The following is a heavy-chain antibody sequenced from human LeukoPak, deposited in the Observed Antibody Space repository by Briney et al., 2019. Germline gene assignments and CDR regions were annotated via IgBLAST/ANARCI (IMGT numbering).Heavy chain of an antibody. CDR1: GYTFTSYG. V-gene: IGHV1-18*01. D-gene: IGHD6-13*01. J-gene: IGHJ6*02. CDR3: ARAPEQQLVYYYYGMDV. CDR2: ISAYNGNT. Sequence: ASVKVSCKASGYTFTSYGISWLRQAPGQGLEWMGWISAYNGNTNYAQKLQGRVTMTTDTSTSTAYMELRSLRSDDTAVYYCARAPEQQLVYYYYGMDVWGQGTTVTVSS.